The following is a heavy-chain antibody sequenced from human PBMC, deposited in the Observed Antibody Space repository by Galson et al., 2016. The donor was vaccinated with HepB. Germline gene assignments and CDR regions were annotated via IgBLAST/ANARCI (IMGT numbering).Heavy chain of an antibody. V-gene: IGHV3-30*18. CDR3: AKDLKRSSGSYYYYAMDV. CDR2: ISFEGSNK. J-gene: IGHJ6*02. D-gene: IGHD1-26*01. CDR1: GFIFSGYG. Sequence: SLRLSCAASGFIFSGYGMHWVRQAPGKGLEWVAAISFEGSNKDYADSVKGRFSISRDNSKNTLYLQMNILRVQDTAVYYCAKDLKRSSGSYYYYAMDVWGRGTTVTVSS.